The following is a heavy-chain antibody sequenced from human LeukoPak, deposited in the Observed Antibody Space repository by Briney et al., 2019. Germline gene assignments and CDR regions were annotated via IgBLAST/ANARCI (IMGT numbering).Heavy chain of an antibody. V-gene: IGHV3-7*01. Sequence: GGSLRLSCAASGFTFTTYWMSWVRQAPGKGLEWVANIKQDGTEKYYVDSVKGRFTISRDNAKNSLYLQMNSLRAEDTAVYYCARGGPLAAAKGTDFDYWGQGTLVTVSS. CDR2: IKQDGTEK. D-gene: IGHD2-2*01. J-gene: IGHJ4*02. CDR3: ARGGPLAAAKGTDFDY. CDR1: GFTFTTYW.